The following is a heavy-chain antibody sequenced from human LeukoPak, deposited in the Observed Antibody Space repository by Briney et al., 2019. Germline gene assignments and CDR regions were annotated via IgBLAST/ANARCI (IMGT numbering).Heavy chain of an antibody. J-gene: IGHJ4*02. CDR2: INPNSGGT. CDR1: GYTFTGYY. D-gene: IGHD6-13*01. CDR3: ASVLIAAAVLDGFDY. Sequence: GASVKVSCKASGYTFTGYYMHWVRQAPGQGLEWMGWINPNSGGTNYAQKFQGRVTMTRDTSISTAYMELSRLRSDDTAVYYCASVLIAAAVLDGFDYWGRGTLVTVSS. V-gene: IGHV1-2*02.